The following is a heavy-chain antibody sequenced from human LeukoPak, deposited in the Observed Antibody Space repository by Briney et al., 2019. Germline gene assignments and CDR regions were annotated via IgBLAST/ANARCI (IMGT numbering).Heavy chain of an antibody. D-gene: IGHD6-6*01. CDR1: GYTFTGYY. CDR2: IIPNSGGT. CDR3: ARAMWYTSSSERSYYFDY. J-gene: IGHJ4*02. Sequence: ASVKVSCKASGYTFTGYYIHWVRQAPGQGLEWMGWIIPNSGGTNYAQKFQGRVTMTRDTSISTAYMELSRLRYDDTAIHYCARAMWYTSSSERSYYFDYWGLGTLVTVSS. V-gene: IGHV1-2*02.